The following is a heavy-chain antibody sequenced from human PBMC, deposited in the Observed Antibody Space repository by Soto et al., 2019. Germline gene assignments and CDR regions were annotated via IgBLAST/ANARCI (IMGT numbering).Heavy chain of an antibody. CDR2: IWYDGSNK. D-gene: IGHD6-19*01. Sequence: GGSLRLSCAASGFTFSSYGMHWVRQAPGKGLEWVAVIWYDGSNKYYADPVKGRFTISRDNSKNTLYLQMNSLRAEDTAVYYCARAPYRSGSTQAYFDYWCQGNLVTVSS. CDR3: ARAPYRSGSTQAYFDY. J-gene: IGHJ4*02. CDR1: GFTFSSYG. V-gene: IGHV3-33*01.